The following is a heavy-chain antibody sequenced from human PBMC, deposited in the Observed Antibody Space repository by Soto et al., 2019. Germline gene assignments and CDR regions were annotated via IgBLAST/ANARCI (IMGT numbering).Heavy chain of an antibody. D-gene: IGHD2-8*01. Sequence: QVQLVQSGAEVKKPVASVKVSCRTSGYTFRGFYIHWVRQAPGQGLESMGWIYPDSGGTDYAQKFQGRVTMTRDTSISTAYMELSRLRSDDTAVYYCRVTGVSEVDYWGQGTLVTVSS. J-gene: IGHJ4*02. V-gene: IGHV1-2*02. CDR2: IYPDSGGT. CDR3: RVTGVSEVDY. CDR1: GYTFRGFY.